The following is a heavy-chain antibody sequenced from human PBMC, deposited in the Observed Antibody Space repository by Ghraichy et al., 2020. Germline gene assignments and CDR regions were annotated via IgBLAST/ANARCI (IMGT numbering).Heavy chain of an antibody. CDR3: VRWGYCSSTSCYDY. D-gene: IGHD2-2*01. CDR1: GFTFSNYD. J-gene: IGHJ4*02. Sequence: GGSLRLSCAASGFTFSNYDMHWVRQVTGKGLEWVSGIGTAGDTYYADSVKGRSTISRENAKNSLYLQMNSLRAGDTAVYFCVRWGYCSSTSCYDYWGQGSLVTVSS. CDR2: IGTAGDT. V-gene: IGHV3-13*01.